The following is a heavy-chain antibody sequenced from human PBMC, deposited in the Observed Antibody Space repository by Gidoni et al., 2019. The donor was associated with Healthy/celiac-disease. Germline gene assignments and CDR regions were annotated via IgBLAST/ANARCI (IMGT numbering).Heavy chain of an antibody. J-gene: IGHJ4*02. Sequence: EVQRLESGGGLVQPGGSLRLSCAASGFTFSSHAMSWVRQAPGKGLECVSAISGSGGSTYYADSVKGRFTISRDNSKNTLYLQMNSLRAEDTAVYYCAKDYPYYYDSSGYYGDYWGQGTLVTVSS. V-gene: IGHV3-23*01. D-gene: IGHD3-22*01. CDR3: AKDYPYYYDSSGYYGDY. CDR2: ISGSGGST. CDR1: GFTFSSHA.